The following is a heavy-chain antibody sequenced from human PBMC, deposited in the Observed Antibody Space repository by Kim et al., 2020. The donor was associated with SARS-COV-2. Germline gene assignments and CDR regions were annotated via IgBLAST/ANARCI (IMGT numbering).Heavy chain of an antibody. Sequence: GGSLRLSCAASGFIFSNYAMSWVRQAPGKGLEWVSTFGGVGDTYYADSVKGRFTISRDNSKNTLLLQMDSLRAEDTAIYYCAKVSPPSTSAYFDDWGQG. V-gene: IGHV3-23*01. J-gene: IGHJ4*02. CDR3: AKVSPPSTSAYFDD. D-gene: IGHD2-2*01. CDR1: GFIFSNYA. CDR2: FGGVGDT.